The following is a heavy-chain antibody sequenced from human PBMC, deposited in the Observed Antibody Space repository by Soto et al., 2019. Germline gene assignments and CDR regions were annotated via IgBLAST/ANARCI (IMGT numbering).Heavy chain of an antibody. J-gene: IGHJ6*02. CDR2: IFYSGST. CDR3: ARVSGRFGEFLFEEDYYYYGMDF. D-gene: IGHD3-10*01. V-gene: IGHV4-39*07. Sequence: SETLSLTCTVSGGSISSSSYYWGWIRQPPGKGLEWIGSIFYSGSTYYNPSLKSRVTISVDKSKNQFSLKLSSVTAADTAVYYCARVSGRFGEFLFEEDYYYYGMDFWGQGTTVTVSS. CDR1: GGSISSSSYY.